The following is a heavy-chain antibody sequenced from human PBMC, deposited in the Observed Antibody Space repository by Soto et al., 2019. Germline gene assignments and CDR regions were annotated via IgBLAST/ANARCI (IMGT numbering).Heavy chain of an antibody. CDR2: IYYSGST. J-gene: IGHJ3*02. Sequence: SETLSLTCTVSGGSISSYYWSWIRQPPGKGLEWIGYIYYSGSTNYNPSLKSRVTISVDTSKNQFSLKLSSVTAADTAVYYCARGRPAAADAFDIWGQGTMVTVSS. CDR1: GGSISSYY. V-gene: IGHV4-59*08. D-gene: IGHD2-2*01. CDR3: ARGRPAAADAFDI.